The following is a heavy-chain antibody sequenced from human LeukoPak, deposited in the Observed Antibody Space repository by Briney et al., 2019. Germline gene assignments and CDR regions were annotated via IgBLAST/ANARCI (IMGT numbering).Heavy chain of an antibody. CDR1: GFSFPNYW. J-gene: IGHJ3*02. CDR3: ARLRYGQNRDAFDI. Sequence: GESLKISCKGSGFSFPNYWIGWVRQMPGKGLEWMGIIYPGDSDIRYSPSFQGQVTISADKSISTAYLQWSSLKASDTAMYYCARLRYGQNRDAFDIWGQGTMVTVSS. D-gene: IGHD3-16*02. CDR2: IYPGDSDI. V-gene: IGHV5-51*01.